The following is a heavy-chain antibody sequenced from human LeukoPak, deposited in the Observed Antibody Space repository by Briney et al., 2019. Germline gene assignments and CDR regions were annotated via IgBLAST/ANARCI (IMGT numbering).Heavy chain of an antibody. CDR1: GGSFSGYY. V-gene: IGHV4-34*01. Sequence: SETLSLTCAVYGGSFSGYYWSWIRQPPGKGLEWIGEINHSGSTNYNPSLKSRVTISVDTSKNQFSLKLSSVTAADTAVYYCARASRYDRLPGGYWGQGTLVTVSS. D-gene: IGHD5-12*01. CDR2: INHSGST. J-gene: IGHJ4*02. CDR3: ARASRYDRLPGGY.